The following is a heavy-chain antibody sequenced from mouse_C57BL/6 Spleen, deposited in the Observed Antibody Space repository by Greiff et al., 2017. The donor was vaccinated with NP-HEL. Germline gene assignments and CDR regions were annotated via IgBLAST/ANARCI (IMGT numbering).Heavy chain of an antibody. Sequence: QVQLKQPGAELVRPGTSVKLSCKASGYTFTSYWMHWVKQRPGQGLEWIGVIDPSDSYTNYNQKFKGKATLTVDTSSSTAYMQLSSLTSEDSAVYYCARGIYYYGISYYYAMDYWGQGTSVTVSS. J-gene: IGHJ4*01. CDR3: ARGIYYYGISYYYAMDY. CDR2: IDPSDSYT. D-gene: IGHD1-1*01. V-gene: IGHV1-59*01. CDR1: GYTFTSYW.